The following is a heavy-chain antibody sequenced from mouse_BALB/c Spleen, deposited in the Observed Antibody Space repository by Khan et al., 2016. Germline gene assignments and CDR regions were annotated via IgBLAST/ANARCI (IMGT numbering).Heavy chain of an antibody. D-gene: IGHD2-2*01. Sequence: QIQLVQSGPELKKPGEIVKISCKATGYTFTNSATNWVKQAPGKGLKWVGWINSYTGEPTYADDFKGRFAFSLETSTSTAYLQINIHQNEDMTTNFCAREAMVTTGWYFDVWGAGTTVTVSS. CDR1: GYTFTNSA. CDR3: AREAMVTTGWYFDV. CDR2: INSYTGEP. J-gene: IGHJ1*01. V-gene: IGHV9-1*02.